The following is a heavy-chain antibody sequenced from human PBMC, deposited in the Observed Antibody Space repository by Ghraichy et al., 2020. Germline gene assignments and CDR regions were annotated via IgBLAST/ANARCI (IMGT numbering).Heavy chain of an antibody. CDR2: INPNSGGT. CDR1: GYTFTGYY. V-gene: IGHV1-2*06. D-gene: IGHD1-26*01. Sequence: ASVKVSCKASGYTFTGYYMHWVRQAPGQGLEWMGRINPNSGGTNYAQKFQGRVTMTRDTSISTAYMELSRLRSDDTAVYYCARVRSGGASPFDYWGQGTLVTVSS. CDR3: ARVRSGGASPFDY. J-gene: IGHJ4*02.